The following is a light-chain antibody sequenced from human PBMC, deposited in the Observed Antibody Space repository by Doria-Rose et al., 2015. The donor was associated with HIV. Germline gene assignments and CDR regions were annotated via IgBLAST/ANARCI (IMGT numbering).Light chain of an antibody. J-gene: IGKJ1*01. CDR3: HQYGTSWT. CDR2: DGS. CDR1: QSFSSTY. Sequence: TQSSGTLSLSPGERATLSCRARQSFSSTYLAWYQQKPGQAPSLLIYDGSTRATGIPDRFSASGSGTDFTLTINRLEPEDFALYYCHQYGTSWTFGQGTKVEI. V-gene: IGKV3-20*01.